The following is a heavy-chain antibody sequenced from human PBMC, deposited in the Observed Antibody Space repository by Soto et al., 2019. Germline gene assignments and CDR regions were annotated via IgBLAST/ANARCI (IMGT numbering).Heavy chain of an antibody. CDR3: ARAGGWNNYFGLDI. J-gene: IGHJ6*02. CDR2: VSHNGST. Sequence: QVQLQQWGAGLLKPSETLSLTCALYGGSFSGFYWSWIRQPPGKGLEWIGKVSHNGSTNYNASLKSRVTISLDTPKNQFYLKLSSVTAADTAIYYCARAGGWNNYFGLDIWGQGTTVTVSS. CDR1: GGSFSGFY. D-gene: IGHD1-1*01. V-gene: IGHV4-34*01.